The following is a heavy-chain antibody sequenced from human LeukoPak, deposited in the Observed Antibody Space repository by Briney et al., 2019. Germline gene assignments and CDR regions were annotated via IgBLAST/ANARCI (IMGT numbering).Heavy chain of an antibody. CDR1: GFTVSSNY. CDR3: ARGRGYRDYDRPLDY. V-gene: IGHV3-53*01. D-gene: IGHD5-12*01. Sequence: PGGSLRLSCAASGFTVSSNYMNWVRQAPGKGLEWVSVITSGGNTYYADSVKGRFTTSRDNSKNTLYVQMNSLRAEDTPIYYCARGRGYRDYDRPLDYWGQGTLVTVSS. J-gene: IGHJ4*02. CDR2: ITSGGNT.